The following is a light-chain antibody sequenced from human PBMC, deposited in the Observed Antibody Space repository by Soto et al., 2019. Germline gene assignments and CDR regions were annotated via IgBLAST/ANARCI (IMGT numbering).Light chain of an antibody. CDR2: EVS. CDR3: TPYTRDTALG. V-gene: IGLV2-14*01. CDR1: SSDVGTYNY. Sequence: QSALTQPASVSGSPGQSITISCTGTSSDVGTYNYVSWYQHHPGKAPKLIIYEVSNRPSGVSNRFSGSKSGSTASLTISGLQAEDGADYPFTPYTRDTALGFGTGTKLTVL. J-gene: IGLJ1*01.